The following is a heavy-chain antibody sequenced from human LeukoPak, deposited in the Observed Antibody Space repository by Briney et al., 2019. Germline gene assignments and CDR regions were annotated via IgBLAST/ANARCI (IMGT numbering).Heavy chain of an antibody. CDR2: ISTNGGST. J-gene: IGHJ4*02. V-gene: IGHV3-23*01. CDR3: AQRAYCSGASCYHHFGY. CDR1: GFSFSNYG. Sequence: PGGSLRLSCAASGFSFSNYGMSWVRQAPGKGLEWVSIISTNGGSTHYADSVKGRFTMSRDNSENTLYLQMNSLRAEDTAVYYCAQRAYCSGASCYHHFGYWGQGTLVTVSS. D-gene: IGHD2-15*01.